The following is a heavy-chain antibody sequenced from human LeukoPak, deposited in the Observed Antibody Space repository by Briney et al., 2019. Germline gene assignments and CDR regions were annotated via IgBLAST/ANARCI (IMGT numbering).Heavy chain of an antibody. CDR1: GFTFSSYS. J-gene: IGHJ4*02. CDR3: ARDQTHYCSSTSCYPYYFDY. Sequence: PGGSLRLSCAASGFTFSSYSMNWVRQAPGKGLEWVSGINWNGGSTGYADSVKGRFTISRDNAKNSLYLQMNSLRAEDTALYYCARDQTHYCSSTSCYPYYFDYWGQGTLVTVSS. CDR2: INWNGGST. D-gene: IGHD2-2*01. V-gene: IGHV3-20*04.